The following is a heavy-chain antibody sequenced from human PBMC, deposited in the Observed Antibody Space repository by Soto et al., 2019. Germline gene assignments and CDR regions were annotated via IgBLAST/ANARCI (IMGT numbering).Heavy chain of an antibody. V-gene: IGHV3-23*01. CDR2: ISGSGGST. D-gene: IGHD3-10*01. CDR3: EKDQGGGYMVRGVIIHDAFDN. CDR1: GFTFSSYA. J-gene: IGHJ3*02. Sequence: GGSLRLSCAASGFTFSSYAMSWVRQAPGKGLEWVSAISGSGGSTYYADSVKGRFTISRDNSKNTLYLQMNSLRAEDTAVYYCEKDQGGGYMVRGVIIHDAFDNWGQGTMVTVSS.